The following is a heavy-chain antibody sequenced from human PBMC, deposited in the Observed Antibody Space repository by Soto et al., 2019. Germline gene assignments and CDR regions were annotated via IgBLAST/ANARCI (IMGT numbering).Heavy chain of an antibody. V-gene: IGHV3-30*18. CDR1: GFTFSSYG. D-gene: IGHD4-17*01. Sequence: SLRLSCAASGFTFSSYGMHWVRQAPGKGLEWVAVISYDGSSKYYADSVKGRFIISRDNSKNTLYLQMNSLRAEDTALYYCAKDYGDFNYYIDNWGQGTLVTVSS. J-gene: IGHJ4*02. CDR2: ISYDGSSK. CDR3: AKDYGDFNYYIDN.